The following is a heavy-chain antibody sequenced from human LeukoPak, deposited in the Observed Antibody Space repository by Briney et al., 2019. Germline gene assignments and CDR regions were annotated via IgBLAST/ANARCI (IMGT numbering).Heavy chain of an antibody. Sequence: ASVKVSCKASGYTFTSYGISWVRQAPGQGLEWMGWISAYSSNTNYALKLQGRVIMTTDTPKSTAYMELRSLRSDDTAVYYCARARSSSQPIDYWGQGTLVTVSS. V-gene: IGHV1-18*01. D-gene: IGHD6-13*01. CDR1: GYTFTSYG. CDR2: ISAYSSNT. J-gene: IGHJ4*02. CDR3: ARARSSSQPIDY.